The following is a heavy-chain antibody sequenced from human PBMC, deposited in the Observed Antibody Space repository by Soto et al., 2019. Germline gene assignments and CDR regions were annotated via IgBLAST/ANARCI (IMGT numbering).Heavy chain of an antibody. CDR1: GYTFTTYD. D-gene: IGHD3-9*01. J-gene: IGHJ5*01. CDR3: AGSDGHIFNWLDS. Sequence: QVQLVQSGTEVKTPGASVKVSCKASGYTFTTYDMNWVRQAPGQGREWMGWMDPTSGNTGYAQKLQXRVXMTWDTAIDMAHMEVSSLRNEDTAVYCCAGSDGHIFNWLDSWGQGTLVTVSA. V-gene: IGHV1-8*01. CDR2: MDPTSGNT.